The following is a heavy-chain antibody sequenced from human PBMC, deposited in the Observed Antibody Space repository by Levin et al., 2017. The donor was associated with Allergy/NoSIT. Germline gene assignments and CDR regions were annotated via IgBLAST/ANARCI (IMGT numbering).Heavy chain of an antibody. J-gene: IGHJ4*02. CDR3: AKRRAEYSSGWLDY. CDR2: ISGSGGST. V-gene: IGHV3-23*01. CDR1: GFTFSSYA. D-gene: IGHD6-19*01. Sequence: GESLKISCAASGFTFSSYAMSWVRQAPGKGLEWVSAISGSGGSTYYADSVKGRFTISRDNSKNTLYLQMNSLRAEDTAVYYCAKRRAEYSSGWLDYWGQGTLVTVSS.